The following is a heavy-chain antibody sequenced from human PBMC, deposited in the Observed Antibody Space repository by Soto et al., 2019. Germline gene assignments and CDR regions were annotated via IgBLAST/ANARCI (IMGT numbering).Heavy chain of an antibody. CDR3: GGGHYFSAY. Sequence: QVQLVESGGGVVQPGRSLRLSCAASGFTFSSYGMHWVRQAPGKGLEWVALISNDGSNKYYVDSVKGRFTISRDNSKNTLYLQMNSLRAEDAVVYYCGGGHYFSAYWGQGTLITVSS. CDR1: GFTFSSYG. V-gene: IGHV3-30*03. J-gene: IGHJ4*02. D-gene: IGHD3-16*01. CDR2: ISNDGSNK.